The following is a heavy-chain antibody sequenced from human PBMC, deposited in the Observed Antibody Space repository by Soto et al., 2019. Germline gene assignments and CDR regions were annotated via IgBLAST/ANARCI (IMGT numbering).Heavy chain of an antibody. V-gene: IGHV3-9*01. D-gene: IGHD6-19*01. CDR2: ITWNSGSI. Sequence: EVQLVESGGGLVQPGRSLRLSCAASGFTFNDYAMHWVRQAPGKGLEWVSGITWNSGSIRYADSVKGRFTISRDNAKNSLYLQMSSLSAEDTAFYYCAKDRMAMAGSFSYFDYWGQGTLVTVSS. J-gene: IGHJ4*02. CDR3: AKDRMAMAGSFSYFDY. CDR1: GFTFNDYA.